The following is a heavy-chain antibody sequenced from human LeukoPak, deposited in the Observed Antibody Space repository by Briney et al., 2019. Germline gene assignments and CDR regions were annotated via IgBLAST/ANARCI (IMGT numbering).Heavy chain of an antibody. CDR1: GGSFSTYY. D-gene: IGHD5-12*01. Sequence: SETLSLTCTVSGGSFSTYYWSWIRQPPGKGLEWIGYIYYSGTTNYNPSLRSRVTISVDTSKNQFSLRLSSVTSADTALYYCARGAGYSGYYYYYYYMDVWGKGTTVTVSS. V-gene: IGHV4-59*01. CDR3: ARGAGYSGYYYYYYYMDV. J-gene: IGHJ6*03. CDR2: IYYSGTT.